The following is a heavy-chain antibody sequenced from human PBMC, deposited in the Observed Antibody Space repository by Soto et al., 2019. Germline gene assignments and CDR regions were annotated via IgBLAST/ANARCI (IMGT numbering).Heavy chain of an antibody. V-gene: IGHV1-2*04. D-gene: IGHD2-2*01. CDR3: ARSAQGYCSSTSCYHYYYYGMDV. CDR1: GYTFTGYY. J-gene: IGHJ6*02. Sequence: ASVKVACKASGYTFTGYYMHWVRQAPGQGLEWMGWINPNSGGTNYAQKFQGWVTMTRDTSISTAYMELSRLRSDDTAVYYCARSAQGYCSSTSCYHYYYYGMDVWSQGTTVTVSS. CDR2: INPNSGGT.